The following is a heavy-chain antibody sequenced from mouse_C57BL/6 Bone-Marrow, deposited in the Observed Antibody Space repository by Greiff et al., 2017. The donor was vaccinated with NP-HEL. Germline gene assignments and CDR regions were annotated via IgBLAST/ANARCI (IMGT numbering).Heavy chain of an antibody. V-gene: IGHV1-26*01. D-gene: IGHD1-1*01. CDR3: AGGGSSPAWFAY. Sequence: EVQLQQSGPELVKPGASVKISCKASGYTFTDYYMNWVKQSHGKSLEWIGDINPNNGGTSYNQKFKGKATLTVDKSSSTAYMELRSLTSEDAAVCYSAGGGSSPAWFAYWGQGTLVTVSA. CDR1: GYTFTDYY. J-gene: IGHJ3*01. CDR2: INPNNGGT.